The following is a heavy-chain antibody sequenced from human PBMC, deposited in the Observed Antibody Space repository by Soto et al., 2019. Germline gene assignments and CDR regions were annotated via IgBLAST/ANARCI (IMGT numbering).Heavy chain of an antibody. D-gene: IGHD5-12*01. CDR2: FSGSSGNT. V-gene: IGHV3-23*01. Sequence: GGSLRLSCVASGFVFNSYAMNWVRQAPGKGLEWVSTFSGSSGNTYYADSVKGRFTISRDNSRNTLYLEMNSLRPEDTADYYCAREGGYTNAFDVWGQGTLVTVSS. CDR3: AREGGYTNAFDV. J-gene: IGHJ3*01. CDR1: GFVFNSYA.